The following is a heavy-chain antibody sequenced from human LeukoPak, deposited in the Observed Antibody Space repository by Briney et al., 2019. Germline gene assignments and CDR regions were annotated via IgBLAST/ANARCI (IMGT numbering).Heavy chain of an antibody. CDR3: AKDLDIVATITGN. CDR2: VSGSGGST. V-gene: IGHV3-23*01. CDR1: GFTFSSYA. Sequence: PGGPLRLSCAASGFTFSSYAMSWVRQAPGKGLEWVSGVSGSGGSTYYADSVKGRFTISRDNSENTLYLQMNSLRAEDTAVYYCAKDLDIVATITGNWGQGTLVTVSS. J-gene: IGHJ4*02. D-gene: IGHD5-12*01.